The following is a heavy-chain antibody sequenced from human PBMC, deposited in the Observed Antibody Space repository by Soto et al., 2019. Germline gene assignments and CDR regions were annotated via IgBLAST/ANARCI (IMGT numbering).Heavy chain of an antibody. J-gene: IGHJ3*02. Sequence: ASVKVSCKASGYTFTSYDINWVRQATGQGLEWMGWMNPNSGNTGYAQKFQGRVTMTRNTSISTAYMKLSSLRSEDTAVYYCASPHSSGSDAFDIWGQGTMVTVSS. CDR3: ASPHSSGSDAFDI. CDR1: GYTFTSYD. CDR2: MNPNSGNT. D-gene: IGHD6-19*01. V-gene: IGHV1-8*01.